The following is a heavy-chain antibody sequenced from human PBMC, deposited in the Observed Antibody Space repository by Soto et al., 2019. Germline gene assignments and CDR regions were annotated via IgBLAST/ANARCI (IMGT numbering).Heavy chain of an antibody. CDR2: IKVDSGYT. CDR3: ATPDDTGCVP. D-gene: IGHD3-9*01. V-gene: IGHV1-18*04. CDR1: GYPFIKYG. J-gene: IGHJ5*02. Sequence: QLQLVQSAAEVKKPGASVRVSCKAYGYPFIKYGISWIRQAPEQGLEWMGWIKVDSGYTNYAQKFQGRVTMTADTSSDTAFMGLRSLRRDATAVYFFATPDDTGCVPGGQGTLVSFSS.